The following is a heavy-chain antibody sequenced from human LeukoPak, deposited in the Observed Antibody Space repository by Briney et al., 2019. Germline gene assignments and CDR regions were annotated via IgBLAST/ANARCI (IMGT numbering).Heavy chain of an antibody. CDR1: GYTFTSYY. V-gene: IGHV1-2*02. CDR3: AREYGDGSSPHFDY. Sequence: ASVKVSCKASGYTFTSYYMHWVRQAPGQGLEWMGWINPNSGGTNYAQKFQGRVTMTRDTSISTAYMELSRLRSDDTAVYYCAREYGDGSSPHFDYWGQGTLVTVSS. D-gene: IGHD6-13*01. CDR2: INPNSGGT. J-gene: IGHJ4*02.